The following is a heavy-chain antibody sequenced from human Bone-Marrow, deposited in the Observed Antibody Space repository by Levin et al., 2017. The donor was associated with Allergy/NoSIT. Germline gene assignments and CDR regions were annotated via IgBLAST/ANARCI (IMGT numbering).Heavy chain of an antibody. CDR2: ISHSGYT. J-gene: IGHJ4*02. Sequence: KASETLSLTCTVSGASISTDSYYWSWIRQRPGRGLEWIGFISHSGYTYSNPSLKSRVTISVDTSKNQFSLKLNSVTAADTATYYCARETLLRYCGHASSCEPLEWGQGALVTVTS. CDR3: ARETLLRYCGHASSCEPLE. CDR1: GASISTDSYY. D-gene: IGHD2-21*01. V-gene: IGHV4-31*03.